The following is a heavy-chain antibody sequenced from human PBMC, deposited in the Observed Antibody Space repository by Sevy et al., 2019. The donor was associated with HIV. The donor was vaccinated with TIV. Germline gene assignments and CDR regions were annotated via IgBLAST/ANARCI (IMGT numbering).Heavy chain of an antibody. CDR2: ISGSGGSS. V-gene: IGHV3-23*01. D-gene: IGHD1-26*01. Sequence: GGSLRLSCAASGFAFSSYAMSWVRQAPGKGLEWVSAISGSGGSSYYADSVKGRFTISRDNSKNMLYLQMNSLRAEDTAMYYCAKSPPGGSTSPSFDCWGQGTLVTVSS. CDR1: GFAFSSYA. CDR3: AKSPPGGSTSPSFDC. J-gene: IGHJ4*02.